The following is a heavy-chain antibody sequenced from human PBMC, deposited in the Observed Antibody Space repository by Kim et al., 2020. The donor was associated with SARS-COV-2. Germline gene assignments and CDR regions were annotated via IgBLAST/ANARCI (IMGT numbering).Heavy chain of an antibody. CDR2: IYLGDSDD. J-gene: IGHJ4*02. Sequence: GESLKISCEASGYRFTDKWLGWVRQRPGKGLEWVGAIYLGDSDDYYGPTFQGHVTISVDRSISKAYLQWSSLKASDSAMYYCSRLEGGIVTPLDFWGQGTLVTVSS. V-gene: IGHV5-51*01. CDR1: GYRFTDKW. CDR3: SRLEGGIVTPLDF. D-gene: IGHD2-21*01.